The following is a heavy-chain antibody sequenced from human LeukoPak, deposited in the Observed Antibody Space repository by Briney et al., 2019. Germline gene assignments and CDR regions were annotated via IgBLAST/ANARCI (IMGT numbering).Heavy chain of an antibody. CDR1: GINFTSHA. CDR2: ISGSGGHT. D-gene: IGHD5-24*01. J-gene: IGHJ6*03. Sequence: GGSLRLSCAASGINFTSHATSWVRQAPGKGLEWVSLISGSGGHTFYGDSVKGRFTISRDNSKDTFYLQMNSVRAEDTAVYYCAKGGAATMRDGYNYYYYYMEVWGRGTTVTASS. V-gene: IGHV3-23*01. CDR3: AKGGAATMRDGYNYYYYYMEV.